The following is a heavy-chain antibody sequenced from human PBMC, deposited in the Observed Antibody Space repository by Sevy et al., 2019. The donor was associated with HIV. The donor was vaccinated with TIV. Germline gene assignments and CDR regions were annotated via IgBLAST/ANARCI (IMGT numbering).Heavy chain of an antibody. CDR2: INPSGGST. D-gene: IGHD4-17*01. J-gene: IGHJ6*03. CDR1: GYTFTSYY. CDR3: ARDAYDYGDYGVGEGYYYMDV. Sequence: ASVKVSCKASGYTFTSYYMHCVRQAPGQGLEWMGIINPSGGSTSYAQKFQGRVTMTRDTSTSTVYMELSSLRSEDTAVYYCARDAYDYGDYGVGEGYYYMDVWGKGTTVTVSS. V-gene: IGHV1-46*01.